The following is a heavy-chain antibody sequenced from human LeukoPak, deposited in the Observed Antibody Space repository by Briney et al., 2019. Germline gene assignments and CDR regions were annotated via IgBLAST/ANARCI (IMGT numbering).Heavy chain of an antibody. V-gene: IGHV3-48*04. Sequence: GGSLRLSCAASGFTFSNYAMHWVRQAPGKGLEWISYISASGSVTHYADSVKGRFTISRDNAKNSLYLQMNSLRAEDTAVYYCARGPQPAAPVYYYYYYMDVWGKGTTVTISS. J-gene: IGHJ6*03. CDR1: GFTFSNYA. CDR3: ARGPQPAAPVYYYYYYMDV. CDR2: ISASGSVT. D-gene: IGHD2-2*01.